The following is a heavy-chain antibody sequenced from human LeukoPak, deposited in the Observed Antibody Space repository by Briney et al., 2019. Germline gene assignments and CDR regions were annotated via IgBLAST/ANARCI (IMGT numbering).Heavy chain of an antibody. CDR1: GCTFTNYA. Sequence: GASVKVSCKASGCTFTNYAITWVRQAPGQGLEWMGWISPYNGNTNFAQNLQGRVTMTTDTATSTAYMELRDLRSDDTAMYYCAITSARGTYRFLDYWGQGTLVTVSS. V-gene: IGHV1-18*01. CDR2: ISPYNGNT. J-gene: IGHJ4*02. D-gene: IGHD3-16*02. CDR3: AITSARGTYRFLDY.